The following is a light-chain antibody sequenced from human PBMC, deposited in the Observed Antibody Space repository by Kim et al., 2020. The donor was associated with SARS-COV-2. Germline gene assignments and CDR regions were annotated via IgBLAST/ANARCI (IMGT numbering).Light chain of an antibody. J-gene: IGLJ3*02. V-gene: IGLV1-47*01. CDR3: AAWDDSLSGRV. Sequence: GQGVTISCSGNSSNIGNRYVYWYQQLPGTAPKLLIYRNDQRPSGVPERFSGSRSGTSASLAISGLRSEDEADYYCAAWDDSLSGRVFGGGTQLTVL. CDR2: RND. CDR1: SSNIGNRY.